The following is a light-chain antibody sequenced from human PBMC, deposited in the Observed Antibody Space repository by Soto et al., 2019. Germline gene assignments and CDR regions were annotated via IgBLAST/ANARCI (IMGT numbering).Light chain of an antibody. Sequence: EIVLTQSPGTLSLSPGERATLSCRASQSVSVNSLAWYQQKGGQAPRLLIYAASTRATGVPDRFSGTGSGTDFALTISILETDDSAVYYRQQYGGSPFTFGPGTKVDIK. J-gene: IGKJ3*01. CDR3: QQYGGSPFT. CDR2: AAS. V-gene: IGKV3-20*01. CDR1: QSVSVNS.